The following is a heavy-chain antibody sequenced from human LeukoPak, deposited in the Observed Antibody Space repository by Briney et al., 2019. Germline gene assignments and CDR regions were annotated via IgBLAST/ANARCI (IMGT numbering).Heavy chain of an antibody. CDR3: ARGFRIAARPLVNYMDV. V-gene: IGHV4-34*01. Sequence: SETLSLTCAVYGGSFSGYYWSWIRQPPGKGLEWIGEINHSGSTNYNPSLRSRVTISVDTSKNQFSLKLSSVTAADTAVYYCARGFRIAARPLVNYMDVWGKGTTVTVSS. J-gene: IGHJ6*03. D-gene: IGHD6-6*01. CDR2: INHSGST. CDR1: GGSFSGYY.